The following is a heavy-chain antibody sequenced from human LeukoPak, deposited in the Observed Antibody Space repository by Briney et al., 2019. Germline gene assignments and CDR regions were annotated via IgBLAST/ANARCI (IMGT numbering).Heavy chain of an antibody. V-gene: IGHV4-61*02. D-gene: IGHD3-10*01. J-gene: IGHJ4*02. Sequence: SQTLSLTCTVSGGSISSGSYYWSWIRQPAGKGLEWIGRIYTSGSTNYNPSLKSRVTISVDTSKNQFSLKLSSVTAADTAVYYCARSDFNYYGSGSPFDYWGQGTLVTVSS. CDR2: IYTSGST. CDR1: GGSISSGSYY. CDR3: ARSDFNYYGSGSPFDY.